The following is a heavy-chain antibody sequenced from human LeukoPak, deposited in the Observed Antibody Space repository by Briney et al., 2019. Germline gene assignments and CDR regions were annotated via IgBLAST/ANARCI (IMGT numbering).Heavy chain of an antibody. V-gene: IGHV1-3*01. J-gene: IGHJ4*02. Sequence: GASVKVSCKASGYTFTSYAMHWVRQAPGQRLEWVGWINAGNGNTKYSQKFQGRVTITRDTSASTAYMELSGLRSEDTAVYYCARVTSAWDSGFDYWGQGTLVTVSS. CDR2: INAGNGNT. CDR1: GYTFTSYA. CDR3: ARVTSAWDSGFDY. D-gene: IGHD1-14*01.